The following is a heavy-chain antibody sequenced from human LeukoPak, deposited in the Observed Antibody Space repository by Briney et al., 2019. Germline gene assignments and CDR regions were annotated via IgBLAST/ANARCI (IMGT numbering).Heavy chain of an antibody. J-gene: IGHJ4*02. CDR3: AKAATMIVVVPAY. CDR2: ISGSGGST. V-gene: IGHV3-23*01. CDR1: GFTFSSHA. D-gene: IGHD3-22*01. Sequence: GGSLRLSCAASGFTFSSHAMSWARQAPGKGLEWVSTISGSGGSTYYADSVKGRFTISRDSSKNTLYLQMNSLRVEDTAVYYCAKAATMIVVVPAYWGQGTLVTVSS.